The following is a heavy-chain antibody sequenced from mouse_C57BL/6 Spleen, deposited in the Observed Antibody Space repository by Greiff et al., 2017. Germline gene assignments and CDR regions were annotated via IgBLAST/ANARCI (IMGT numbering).Heavy chain of an antibody. D-gene: IGHD4-1*01. CDR2: ISDGGSYT. Sequence: EVKLVESGRGLVKPGGSLKFSCAASGFTFSSYAMSWVRQTPEKRLEWVATISDGGSYTYYPDNVKGRFTISRDNAKNNLYLQMSHLKSEDTAMYYCARGEGRLTGIDWGQGTLVTVSA. CDR1: GFTFSSYA. CDR3: ARGEGRLTGID. V-gene: IGHV5-4*03. J-gene: IGHJ3*01.